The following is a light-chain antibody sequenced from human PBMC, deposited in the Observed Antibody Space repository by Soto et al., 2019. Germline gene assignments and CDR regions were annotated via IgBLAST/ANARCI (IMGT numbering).Light chain of an antibody. V-gene: IGKV3-20*01. J-gene: IGKJ5*01. CDR3: QQYGRSLFT. Sequence: EVVLTQSPGTLSLSPGETVTLSCRASQTIISSYLAWYQQKPGQAPRLLIYGASSRATGIPDRFSGSGSGTDFTLTISGLVPEDSAVYYCQQYGRSLFTFGQGTRLEI. CDR2: GAS. CDR1: QTIISSY.